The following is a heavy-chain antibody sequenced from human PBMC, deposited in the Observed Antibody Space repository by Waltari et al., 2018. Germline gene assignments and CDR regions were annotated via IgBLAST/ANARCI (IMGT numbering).Heavy chain of an antibody. Sequence: EVHLLESGGGLAQPGGSLRLSGEASGFNFISYAMSWVRQAPGKGLEWVSGISDSGVITKYADSVKGRFTVSRDNSKNTVFLQLNSLRAEDTAIYYCARHLYSIDYLELGNWGQGTLVTVSS. V-gene: IGHV3-23*01. CDR3: ARHLYSIDYLELGN. J-gene: IGHJ4*02. D-gene: IGHD3-22*01. CDR1: GFNFISYA. CDR2: ISDSGVIT.